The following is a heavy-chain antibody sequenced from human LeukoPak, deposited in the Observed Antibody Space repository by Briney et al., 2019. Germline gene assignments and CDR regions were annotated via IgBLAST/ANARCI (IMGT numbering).Heavy chain of an antibody. V-gene: IGHV4-30-4*01. Sequence: SETLSLTCTVSGGSINSGDYYWSWIRQPPGKGLEWIGYISYSGSTYYNPSLKSRVTISVDTSKNQFSLKLSSVTAADTAVYYCARDAYYYDSSGFNWFDPWGQGTLVTVSS. CDR1: GGSINSGDYY. J-gene: IGHJ5*02. CDR2: ISYSGST. CDR3: ARDAYYYDSSGFNWFDP. D-gene: IGHD3-22*01.